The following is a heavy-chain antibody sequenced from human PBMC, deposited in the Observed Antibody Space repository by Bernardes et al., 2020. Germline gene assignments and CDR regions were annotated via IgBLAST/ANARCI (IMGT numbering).Heavy chain of an antibody. CDR1: GFTFSNYA. CDR3: AKDILSSIAAVPDY. V-gene: IGHV3-23*01. J-gene: IGHJ4*02. CDR2: ISAVGGST. D-gene: IGHD6-6*01. Sequence: GGSLRLSCAASGFTFSNYAMSWVRQAPGMGLEWVSAISAVGGSTFYADSVKGRFTISRDNSKNTLYLQMNSLRVEDTAAYYCAKDILSSIAAVPDYWGQGTLVTVSS.